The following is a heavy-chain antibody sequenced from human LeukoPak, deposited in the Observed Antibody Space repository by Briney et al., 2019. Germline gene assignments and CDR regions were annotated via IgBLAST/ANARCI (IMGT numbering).Heavy chain of an antibody. V-gene: IGHV3-23*01. CDR3: AKGVSVYGSGSTYDY. J-gene: IGHJ4*02. CDR2: ISGSGGST. CDR1: GFTFSSYA. Sequence: GGSLRLSCAASGFTFSSYAMSWVRQAPGRGLEWVSAISGSGGSTYYADSVKGRFTISRDNSKNTLYLQMNSLRAEDTAVYYCAKGVSVYGSGSTYDYWGQGTLVTVSS. D-gene: IGHD3-10*01.